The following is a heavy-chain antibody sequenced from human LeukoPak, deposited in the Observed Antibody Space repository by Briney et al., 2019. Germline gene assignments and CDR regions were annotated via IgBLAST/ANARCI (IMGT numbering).Heavy chain of an antibody. CDR2: MNPNSGNT. CDR3: ARGKIRYGSGSYYQRYYYFDY. V-gene: IGHV1-8*01. CDR1: GYTFTSYD. J-gene: IGHJ4*02. D-gene: IGHD3-10*01. Sequence: ASVKVSCKASGYTFTSYDMNWVRQATGQGLEWMGWMNPNSGNTGYAQKFQGRVTMTRNTSISTAYMELSSLRSEDTAVYYCARGKIRYGSGSYYQRYYYFDYWGQGNLVTVSS.